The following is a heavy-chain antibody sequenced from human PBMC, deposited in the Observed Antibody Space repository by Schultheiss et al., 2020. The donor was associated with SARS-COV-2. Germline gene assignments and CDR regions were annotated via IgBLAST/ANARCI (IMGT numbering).Heavy chain of an antibody. V-gene: IGHV1-69*05. CDR3: AKDLIIAAALLRYYGMDV. CDR1: GGTFSSYA. CDR2: IIPIFGTA. J-gene: IGHJ6*02. Sequence: KISCKASGGTFSSYAISWVRQAPGQGLEWMGGIIPIFGTANYAQKLQGRVTMTTDTSTSTAYMELSSLRAEDTAVYYCAKDLIIAAALLRYYGMDVWGQGTTVTVSS. D-gene: IGHD6-13*01.